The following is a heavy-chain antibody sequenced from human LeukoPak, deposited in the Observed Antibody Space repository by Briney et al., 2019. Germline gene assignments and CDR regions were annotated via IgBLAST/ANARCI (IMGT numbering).Heavy chain of an antibody. D-gene: IGHD3-3*01. Sequence: ASVKVSCKASGYTFTGYYMHWVRQAPGQGLEWMGRINPNSGGTNYAQKFQGRVTMTRDTSISTAYMELSRLRSDDTAVYYCARGGYDFVYYYYSMDVWGQGTTVTVSS. V-gene: IGHV1-2*06. J-gene: IGHJ6*02. CDR2: INPNSGGT. CDR1: GYTFTGYY. CDR3: ARGGYDFVYYYYSMDV.